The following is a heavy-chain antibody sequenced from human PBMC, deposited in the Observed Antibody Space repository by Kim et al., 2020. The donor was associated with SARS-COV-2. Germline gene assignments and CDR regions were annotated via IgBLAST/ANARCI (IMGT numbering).Heavy chain of an antibody. CDR3: ARPLYGDYVGY. J-gene: IGHJ4*02. V-gene: IGHV4-39*01. CDR1: GGSISSSSYY. CDR2: IYYSGST. D-gene: IGHD4-17*01. Sequence: SETLSLTCTVSGGSISSSSYYWGWIRQPPGKGLEWIGSIYYSGSTYYNPSLKSRVTISVDTSKNQFSLKLSSVTAADTAVYYCARPLYGDYVGYWGQGTLVTVSS.